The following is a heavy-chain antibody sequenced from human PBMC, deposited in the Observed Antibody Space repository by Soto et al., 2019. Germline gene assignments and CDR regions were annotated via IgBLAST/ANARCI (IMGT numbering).Heavy chain of an antibody. CDR1: GYTLTGYY. Sequence: ASVTVSCKASGYTLTGYYIHWMRQAPGQGLEWLGWINPNSGGTKYAQKFQGRVTMTRDTSISTVYMDLTRLKYDDTAVYYCARDRIEAAGTPRFNYYYGMDVWGQGTTVTVSS. D-gene: IGHD6-13*01. J-gene: IGHJ6*02. V-gene: IGHV1-2*02. CDR3: ARDRIEAAGTPRFNYYYGMDV. CDR2: INPNSGGT.